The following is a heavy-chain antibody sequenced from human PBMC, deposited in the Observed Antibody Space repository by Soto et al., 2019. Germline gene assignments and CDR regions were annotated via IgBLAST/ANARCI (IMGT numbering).Heavy chain of an antibody. Sequence: SDTLSLTCTVSSGSISRYYWSWIRQPPGKGLEWIGYIYYSGSTNYNPSLKSRVTISVDTSKNQFSLKLSSVTAADTAVYYCARTTDILTGYLPNWYFYGMDVWGQGTTVTVSS. V-gene: IGHV4-59*01. CDR1: SGSISRYY. J-gene: IGHJ6*02. D-gene: IGHD3-9*01. CDR2: IYYSGST. CDR3: ARTTDILTGYLPNWYFYGMDV.